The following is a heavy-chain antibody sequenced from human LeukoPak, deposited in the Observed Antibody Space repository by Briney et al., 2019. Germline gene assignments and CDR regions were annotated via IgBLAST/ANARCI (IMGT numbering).Heavy chain of an antibody. J-gene: IGHJ6*04. D-gene: IGHD1-26*01. CDR1: GFTFSSYW. V-gene: IGHV3-7*03. Sequence: GGSLRLSCAASGFTFSSYWMSWVRQAPGKGLEWVANMREDGGEIYYVDSVKGRFTISRDNAKNSLYLQMNSLRAEDTAVYYCAGGWAQMDVWGKGTTVTVSS. CDR3: AGGWAQMDV. CDR2: MREDGGEI.